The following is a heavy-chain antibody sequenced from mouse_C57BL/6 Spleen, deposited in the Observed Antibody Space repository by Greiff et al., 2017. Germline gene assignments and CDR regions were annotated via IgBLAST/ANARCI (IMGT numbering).Heavy chain of an antibody. Sequence: EVMLVESEGGLVQPGSSMKLSCTASGFTFTDYYMPWVRQVPEQGLEWVANINYDGSSTYYQDSLKSRFIISKDNAKNIQYLQMSSLKSEDTATYYGARGGRGFAYWGQGTLVTVSA. CDR1: GFTFTDYY. CDR3: ARGGRGFAY. V-gene: IGHV5-16*01. CDR2: INYDGSST. J-gene: IGHJ3*01.